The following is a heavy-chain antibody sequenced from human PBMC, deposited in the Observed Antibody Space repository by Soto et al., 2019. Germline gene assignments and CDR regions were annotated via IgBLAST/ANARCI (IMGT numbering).Heavy chain of an antibody. CDR3: AKDGTYYDFSNWFDP. Sequence: GGSLRLSCAASGFTFSSYSVSWVRKEPGKGLEWVSAISGSGGSTYYADSVKGRFTISRDNSKNTLYLQMNSLRAEDTAVYYCAKDGTYYDFSNWFDPWGQGTLVTVSS. J-gene: IGHJ5*02. V-gene: IGHV3-23*01. D-gene: IGHD3-3*01. CDR2: ISGSGGST. CDR1: GFTFSSYS.